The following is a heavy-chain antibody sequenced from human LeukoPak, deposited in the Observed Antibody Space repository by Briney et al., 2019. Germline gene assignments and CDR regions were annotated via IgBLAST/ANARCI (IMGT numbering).Heavy chain of an antibody. Sequence: GGSLRLSCAASGFAFSSYSMNWVRQAPGKGLEWVSSISSSSSYIYYADSVKGRFTISRDNAKNSLYLQMNSLRAEDTAVYYCARVDDIVVVPAANDYWGQGTLVTVSS. CDR1: GFAFSSYS. CDR3: ARVDDIVVVPAANDY. CDR2: ISSSSSYI. J-gene: IGHJ4*02. V-gene: IGHV3-21*01. D-gene: IGHD2-2*01.